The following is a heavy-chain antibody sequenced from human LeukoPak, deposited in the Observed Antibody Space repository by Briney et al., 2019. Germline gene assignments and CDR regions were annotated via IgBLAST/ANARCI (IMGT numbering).Heavy chain of an antibody. D-gene: IGHD1-14*01. V-gene: IGHV4-39*07. J-gene: IGHJ3*02. CDR2: IFYSGST. CDR3: ARTKGLAGAYNAFDI. Sequence: SETLSLTCTVSGGSISTSNYYWGWIRQPPGKGLERIGNIFYSGSTYYSPSLKSRVTISLDTSRNQFSLKLTSVTAADTAVYYCARTKGLAGAYNAFDIWGQGTMVTVS. CDR1: GGSISTSNYY.